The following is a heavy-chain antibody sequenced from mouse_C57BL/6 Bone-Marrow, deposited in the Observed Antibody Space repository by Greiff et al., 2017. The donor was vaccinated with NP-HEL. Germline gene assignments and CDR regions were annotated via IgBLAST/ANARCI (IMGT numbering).Heavy chain of an antibody. Sequence: VQLVESGAELAKPGASVKLSCKASGYTFTSYWMHWVKQRPGQGLEWIGYINPSSGYTKYNQKFKDKATLTADKSSSTAYMQLSSLTYEDSAVYYCARGYLTLYYAMDYWGQGTSVTVSS. J-gene: IGHJ4*01. V-gene: IGHV1-7*01. D-gene: IGHD5-1*01. CDR3: ARGYLTLYYAMDY. CDR2: INPSSGYT. CDR1: GYTFTSYW.